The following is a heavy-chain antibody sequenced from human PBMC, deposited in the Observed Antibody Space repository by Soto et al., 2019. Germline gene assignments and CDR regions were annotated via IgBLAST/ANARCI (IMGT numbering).Heavy chain of an antibody. CDR2: IYYSGNT. CDR1: GGSIRSGGYY. Sequence: SETLSLTCTVSGGSIRSGGYYWSWVRQNPRKGLEWIGNIYYSGNTYYNPSLKSRLTISVDTSKNQFSLILSSVSAADTAVYYCARDRLMATAGTARHYFGLDVWGQGTTVTVSS. J-gene: IGHJ6*02. D-gene: IGHD5-18*01. V-gene: IGHV4-31*03. CDR3: ARDRLMATAGTARHYFGLDV.